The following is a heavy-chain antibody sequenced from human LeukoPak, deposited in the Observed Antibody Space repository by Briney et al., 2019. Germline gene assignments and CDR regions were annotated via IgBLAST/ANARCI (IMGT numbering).Heavy chain of an antibody. CDR1: GGTFSSYA. D-gene: IGHD5-18*01. V-gene: IGHV1-69*06. Sequence: SVKVSCKASGGTFSSYAISWVRQAPGQGLEWMGGIIPIFGTANYAQRFQGRVTITADKSTSTAYMELSSLRSEDTAVYYCARDNPTWIQLWSSNYYYYYMDVWGKGTTVTVSS. CDR3: ARDNPTWIQLWSSNYYYYYMDV. CDR2: IIPIFGTA. J-gene: IGHJ6*03.